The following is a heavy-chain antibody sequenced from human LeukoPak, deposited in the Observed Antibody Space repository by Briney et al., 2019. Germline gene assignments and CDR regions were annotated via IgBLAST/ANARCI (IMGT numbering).Heavy chain of an antibody. D-gene: IGHD2-2*02. V-gene: IGHV4-4*07. Sequence: SETLSLTCSVSDDSITSYSWSWIRQPAGKGLEWIGRIHASGSSDYDPSLKSRVTMSVDTSKHQISLKVTSVSAADTAVYYCARVSPHEYTDDYWGQGTLVTVSS. CDR2: IHASGSS. CDR1: DDSITSYS. J-gene: IGHJ4*02. CDR3: ARVSPHEYTDDY.